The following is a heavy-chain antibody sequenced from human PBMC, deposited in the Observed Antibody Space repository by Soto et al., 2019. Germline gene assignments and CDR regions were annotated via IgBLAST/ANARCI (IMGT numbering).Heavy chain of an antibody. J-gene: IGHJ5*02. Sequence: SETLSLTCTVSGGSISSGGYYWSWIRQHPGKGLEWIGYIYYSGSTYYNPFLKSRVTISVDTSKNQFSLKLSSVTAADTAVYYCARESLPAAIQGNWFDPWGQGTLVTVS. V-gene: IGHV4-31*03. CDR2: IYYSGST. CDR1: GGSISSGGYY. CDR3: ARESLPAAIQGNWFDP. D-gene: IGHD2-2*02.